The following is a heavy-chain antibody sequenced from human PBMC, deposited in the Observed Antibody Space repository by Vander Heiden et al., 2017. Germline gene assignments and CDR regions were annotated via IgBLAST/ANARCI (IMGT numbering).Heavy chain of an antibody. Sequence: EVQLVESGGGLIQPGGSLRLPCAASGFTVSSNYMSWVRQAPGKGLEWVSVIYSGGSTYYADSVKGRFTISRDNSKNTLYLQMNSLRAEDTAVYYCASALYSSSWVFDYWGQGTLVTVSS. CDR1: GFTVSSNY. J-gene: IGHJ4*02. CDR2: IYSGGST. CDR3: ASALYSSSWVFDY. V-gene: IGHV3-53*01. D-gene: IGHD6-13*01.